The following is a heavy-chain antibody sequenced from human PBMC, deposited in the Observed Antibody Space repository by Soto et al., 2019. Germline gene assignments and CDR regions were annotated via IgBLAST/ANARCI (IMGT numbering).Heavy chain of an antibody. CDR1: GGTFSSYA. D-gene: IGHD3-3*01. CDR3: ARVRVRFLEWLGSEG. Sequence: QVQLLQSGAEVKKPGSSVKVSCKASGGTFSSYAFSWVRQAPGQGLEWMGGIIPIFGTANYAQKFQGRVTITADESTSTADMELSSLRSEDTAVYYCARVRVRFLEWLGSEGWGQGTLVTVSS. CDR2: IIPIFGTA. J-gene: IGHJ4*02. V-gene: IGHV1-69*12.